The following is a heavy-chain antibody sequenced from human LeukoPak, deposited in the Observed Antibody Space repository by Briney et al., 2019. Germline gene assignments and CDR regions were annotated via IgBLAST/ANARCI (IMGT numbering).Heavy chain of an antibody. D-gene: IGHD6-19*01. J-gene: IGHJ4*02. CDR3: ARGFMRSSGWYY. Sequence: SETLSLTCAVYGXSFSGYYWSWIRQPPGKGLEWIGEINHSGSTNYNPSLKSRVTISVDTSKNQFSLKLSSVTAADTAVYYCARGFMRSSGWYYWGQGTLVTVSS. CDR2: INHSGST. V-gene: IGHV4-34*01. CDR1: GXSFSGYY.